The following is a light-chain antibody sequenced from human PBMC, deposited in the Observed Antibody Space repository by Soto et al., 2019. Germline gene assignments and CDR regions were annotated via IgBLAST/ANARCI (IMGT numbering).Light chain of an antibody. V-gene: IGKV3-20*01. CDR3: QQYGSSPT. CDR1: QSVSSN. Sequence: TQSPAPLSVSPGERATLSFRASQSVSSNLAWYQQKPGQAPRLLIYGASSRAAGIPDRFSGSGSGTDFTLTISRLEPEDFAVYHCQQYGSSPTFGQGTKVDIK. CDR2: GAS. J-gene: IGKJ1*01.